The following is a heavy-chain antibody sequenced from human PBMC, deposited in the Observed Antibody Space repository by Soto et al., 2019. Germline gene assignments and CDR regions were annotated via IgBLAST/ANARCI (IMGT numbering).Heavy chain of an antibody. CDR2: ISAYNGNT. Sequence: ASVKVSCKASGYTFTSYGISWVRQAPGQGLEWMGWISAYNGNTNYAQKLQGRVTMTKDTSTSTAYMELRSLRSDDTAVYYCARWDTAMGWDSHDYWGQGTLVTVSS. CDR3: ARWDTAMGWDSHDY. J-gene: IGHJ4*02. V-gene: IGHV1-18*01. CDR1: GYTFTSYG. D-gene: IGHD5-18*01.